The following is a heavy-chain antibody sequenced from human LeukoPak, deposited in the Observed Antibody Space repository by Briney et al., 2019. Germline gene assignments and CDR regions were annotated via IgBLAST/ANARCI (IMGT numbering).Heavy chain of an antibody. CDR1: RGTFSSYT. Sequence: SVKVSCKASRGTFSSYTISWVRQAPGQGLEWMGRIIPILGIANYAQKFQGRVTITADKSTSTAYMELSSLRSEDSAVYYCARDPGWFDPWGQGTLVTVSS. J-gene: IGHJ5*02. CDR3: ARDPGWFDP. CDR2: IIPILGIA. V-gene: IGHV1-69*04.